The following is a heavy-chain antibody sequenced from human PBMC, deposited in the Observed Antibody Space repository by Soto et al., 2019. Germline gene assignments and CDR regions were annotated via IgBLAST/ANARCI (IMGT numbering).Heavy chain of an antibody. D-gene: IGHD5-12*01. J-gene: IGHJ4*02. CDR1: GFTFSTYN. CDR3: VRRQYSGYDHLDY. Sequence: EVQLVESGGGLVQPGGSLRLSCAASGFTFSTYNMNWVRQAPGKGLEWISYISTSSNTIYYADSVKGRFTISRDNAKNSLFLQMNSLRAEDTALYSCVRRQYSGYDHLDYWGQGTLVTVSS. V-gene: IGHV3-48*01. CDR2: ISTSSNTI.